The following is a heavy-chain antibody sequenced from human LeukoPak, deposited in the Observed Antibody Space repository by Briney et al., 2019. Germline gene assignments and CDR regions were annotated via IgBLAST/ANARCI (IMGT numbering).Heavy chain of an antibody. J-gene: IGHJ4*02. CDR3: ARDPGWLEFDY. D-gene: IGHD2-15*01. CDR2: IYTSGST. CDR1: GGSISSYY. Sequence: PSETLSLTCTVSGGSISSYYWSWIRQPAGKGLEWIGRIYTSGSTNYNPSLKSRVTMSVDTSKNQFSLHLTSVTPEDTAVYYCARDPGWLEFDYWGQGTLVTVSS. V-gene: IGHV4-4*07.